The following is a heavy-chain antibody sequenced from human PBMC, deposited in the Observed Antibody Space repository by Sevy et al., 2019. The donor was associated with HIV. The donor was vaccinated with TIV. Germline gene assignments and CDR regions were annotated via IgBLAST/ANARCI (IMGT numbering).Heavy chain of an antibody. Sequence: SETLSLTCTVSGGSISSGDYSWGWIRQRPGKGLEWIGYIYYSGSTYYNPSLKSRVTISVDTSKNQFSLKLSSMTAADRAVYYCATSRDYDSNGYNALTGGNWFDPWGQGTLVTVSS. J-gene: IGHJ5*02. CDR2: IYYSGST. V-gene: IGHV4-31*03. CDR3: ATSRDYDSNGYNALTGGNWFDP. D-gene: IGHD3-22*01. CDR1: GGSISSGDYS.